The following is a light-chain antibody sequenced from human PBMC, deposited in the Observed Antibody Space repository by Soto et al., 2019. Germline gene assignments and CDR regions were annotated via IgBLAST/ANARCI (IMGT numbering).Light chain of an antibody. Sequence: EIVLTQSPGTLSLSPGERATLSCRASQSVSSSYLAWYQQKPGQAPRLLIYGASSRATGIPDRFSGSGSGTDFPLTITTLEPPDFAVYYCQQYPGYTFGQGTKLEIK. J-gene: IGKJ2*01. V-gene: IGKV3-20*01. CDR3: QQYPGYT. CDR1: QSVSSSY. CDR2: GAS.